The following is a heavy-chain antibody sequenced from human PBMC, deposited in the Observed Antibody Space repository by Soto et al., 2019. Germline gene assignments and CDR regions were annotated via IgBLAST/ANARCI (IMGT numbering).Heavy chain of an antibody. V-gene: IGHV3-30*03. Sequence: GGSLRLSCAASGFSFSTYGMYWVRQAPGKGLEWVAFISNDGSNKYYADSVKGRFTISRDNSKNTLYLQMNSLKTEDTAVYYCTRPDYGGNSGTSDYWGQGTLVTVSS. CDR2: ISNDGSNK. D-gene: IGHD4-17*01. CDR1: GFSFSTYG. J-gene: IGHJ4*02. CDR3: TRPDYGGNSGTSDY.